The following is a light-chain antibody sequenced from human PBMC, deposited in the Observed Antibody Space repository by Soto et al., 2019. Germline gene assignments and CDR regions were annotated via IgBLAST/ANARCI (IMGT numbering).Light chain of an antibody. J-gene: IGLJ1*01. V-gene: IGLV2-14*01. CDR1: SSDVGGYDY. Sequence: ALTQPASVSGSPGQSITISCTGTSSDVGGYDYVSWYQQHPGKAPKLIIYEVTNRPSGVSNRFSGSKSGNTASLTISGLQAEDDIDYYCSSYSSTSPRIVFGTGTKVTVL. CDR3: SSYSSTSPRIV. CDR2: EVT.